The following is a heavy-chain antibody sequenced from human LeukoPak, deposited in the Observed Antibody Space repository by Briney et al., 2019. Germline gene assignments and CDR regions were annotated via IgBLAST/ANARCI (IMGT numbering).Heavy chain of an antibody. V-gene: IGHV4-34*01. Sequence: SETLSLTCVVYGGSFSGYYWSWIRQPPGKGLEWIGEINHSGSTNYNPSLKSRVTISVDTSKNQFSLKLSSVTAADTALYYCARGYYYDTSGPGGNAFDIWGQGTMVTVSS. J-gene: IGHJ3*02. CDR2: INHSGST. CDR3: ARGYYYDTSGPGGNAFDI. CDR1: GGSFSGYY. D-gene: IGHD3-22*01.